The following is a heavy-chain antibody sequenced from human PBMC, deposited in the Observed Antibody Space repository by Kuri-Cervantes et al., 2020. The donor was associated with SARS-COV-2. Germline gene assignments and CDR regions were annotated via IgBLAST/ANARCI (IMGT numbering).Heavy chain of an antibody. D-gene: IGHD2-15*01. CDR2: IYYSGST. CDR3: ARDPNTIVVVVAATHGIWFDP. CDR1: GGSISSYY. Sequence: GSLRLSCTISGGSISSYYWSWIRQPPGKGLEWIGYIYYSGSTNYNPSLKSRVTISVDTSKNQFSLKLSSVTAADTAVYYCARDPNTIVVVVAATHGIWFDPWGQGTLVTVSS. J-gene: IGHJ5*02. V-gene: IGHV4-59*12.